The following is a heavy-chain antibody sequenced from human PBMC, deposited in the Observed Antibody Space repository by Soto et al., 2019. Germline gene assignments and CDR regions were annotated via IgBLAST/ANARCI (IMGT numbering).Heavy chain of an antibody. D-gene: IGHD3-16*01. CDR2: IYYSGST. Sequence: PSETLSLTCTVSGGSISRGDYYWSWIRQPPGEGLEWIGYIYYSGSTYYNPSLRSRVSISVDTSKKEFSLKVSSVSVADTAVYYCARVSPYDYENGFDIWGQGTMVTVS. CDR1: GGSISRGDYY. CDR3: ARVSPYDYENGFDI. V-gene: IGHV4-30-4*01. J-gene: IGHJ3*02.